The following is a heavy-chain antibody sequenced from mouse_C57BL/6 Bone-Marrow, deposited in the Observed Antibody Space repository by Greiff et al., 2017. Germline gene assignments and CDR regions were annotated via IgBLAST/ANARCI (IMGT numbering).Heavy chain of an antibody. D-gene: IGHD1-1*01. J-gene: IGHJ3*01. V-gene: IGHV1-82*01. Sequence: QVQLQQSGPELVKPGASVKISCKASGYAFSSSWMNWVKQRPGKGLEWIGRIYPGDGDTNYNGKFKGKATLTEDKYSSTAYMQLSSLTSEDSAVYFWARGVGSPCFASWGQGSLVTVSA. CDR1: GYAFSSSW. CDR2: IYPGDGDT. CDR3: ARGVGSPCFAS.